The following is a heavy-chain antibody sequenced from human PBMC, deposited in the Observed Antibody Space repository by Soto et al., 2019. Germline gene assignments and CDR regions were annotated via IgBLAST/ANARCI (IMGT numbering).Heavy chain of an antibody. J-gene: IGHJ4*02. Sequence: ASVKVSCKVSGYTLTELSMHWVRQAPGKGLEWMGGFDPEDGETIYAQKFQGRVTMTEDTSTDTAYMELSSLRSEDTAVYFCATRGLWFGDDFDYWGQGALVTVSS. CDR3: ATRGLWFGDDFDY. D-gene: IGHD3-10*01. CDR2: FDPEDGET. V-gene: IGHV1-24*01. CDR1: GYTLTELS.